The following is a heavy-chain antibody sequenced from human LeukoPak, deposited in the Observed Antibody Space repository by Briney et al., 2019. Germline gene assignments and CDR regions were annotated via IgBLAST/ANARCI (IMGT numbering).Heavy chain of an antibody. V-gene: IGHV3-23*01. J-gene: IGHJ4*02. CDR3: ATTLFGFSYGKIDY. CDR2: IGGSDGST. D-gene: IGHD5-18*01. Sequence: GGSLRLSCAASGFTFATYAMNWVRQAPGKGLEWVSAIGGSDGSTFYADSVKGRFTISRNNSKNTLYLQMNSLRAEDTAIYYCATTLFGFSYGKIDYWGQGTLVTVSS. CDR1: GFTFATYA.